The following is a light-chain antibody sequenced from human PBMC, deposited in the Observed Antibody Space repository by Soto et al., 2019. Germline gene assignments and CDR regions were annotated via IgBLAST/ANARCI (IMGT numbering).Light chain of an antibody. CDR1: QSFHTNY. J-gene: IGKJ5*01. CDR3: QQRSDWFT. CDR2: GAS. Sequence: EIVLTQSPGTLSLSPGERATLSCRASQSFHTNYLAWYQQRPGQAPRLLIYGASNRASGIPERFSGSGSGTDFTLTISSLEPEDFAVYYCQQRSDWFTFGQGTRLE. V-gene: IGKV3D-20*02.